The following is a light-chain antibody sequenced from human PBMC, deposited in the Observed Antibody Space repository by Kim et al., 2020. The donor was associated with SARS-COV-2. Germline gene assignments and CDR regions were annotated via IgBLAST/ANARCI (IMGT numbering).Light chain of an antibody. CDR2: WAS. CDR3: QQSYGAPLT. Sequence: ATINCKSSQSVLSTSDHKNYLAWYQQKPGQAPKLLIYWASTRESGVPDRFGGSESGTDFTSSISSLQAEDVAVYYCQQSYGAPLTFGGGTKVDIK. J-gene: IGKJ4*01. V-gene: IGKV4-1*01. CDR1: QSVLSTSDHKNY.